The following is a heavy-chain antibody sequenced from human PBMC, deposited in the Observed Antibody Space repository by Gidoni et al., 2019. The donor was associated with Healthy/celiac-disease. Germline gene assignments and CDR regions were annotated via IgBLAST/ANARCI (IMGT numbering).Heavy chain of an antibody. CDR3: ARIVFLGDFWSGPYGMDV. Sequence: QVTLKESGPVLVQPTATLTLTCDVSGFSLSNARLGVRWIRQPPGKALEWLAQIFSNDENSYRTSLKSRLTISKDTSKSQVVLTMTNMDPVDTATYYCARIVFLGDFWSGPYGMDVWGQGTTVTVSS. CDR1: GFSLSNARLG. CDR2: IFSNDEN. J-gene: IGHJ6*02. D-gene: IGHD3-3*01. V-gene: IGHV2-26*01.